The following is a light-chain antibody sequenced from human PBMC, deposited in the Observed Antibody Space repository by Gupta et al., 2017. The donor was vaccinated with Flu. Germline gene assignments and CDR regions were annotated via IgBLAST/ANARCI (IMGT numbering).Light chain of an antibody. J-gene: IGKJ2*01. Sequence: VLTQSPATLSLSPGERATLSCRASQGVGTYLAWYQQKPGQTPRLLIYDASNRATGIPARFSGSGSGTDFTLTISSLEPEDFAVYYCQKRSNWPPYTFGQGTRLEI. CDR3: QKRSNWPPYT. CDR1: QGVGTY. CDR2: DAS. V-gene: IGKV3-11*01.